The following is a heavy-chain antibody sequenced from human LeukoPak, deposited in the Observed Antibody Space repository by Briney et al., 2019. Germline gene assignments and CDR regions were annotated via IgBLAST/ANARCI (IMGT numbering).Heavy chain of an antibody. CDR3: ARELYSSSSDY. V-gene: IGHV1-18*01. D-gene: IGHD6-6*01. CDR2: ISPYNGNT. CDR1: GYTFTSYG. Sequence: GASVKLSCKASGYTFTSYGITWVRQAPGPGLEWMGWISPYNGNTNYAQKLQGRVTMNTDTSTSTAYLELSSLRSDDTAVSHGARELYSSSSDYWAQGNLVTVSS. J-gene: IGHJ4*02.